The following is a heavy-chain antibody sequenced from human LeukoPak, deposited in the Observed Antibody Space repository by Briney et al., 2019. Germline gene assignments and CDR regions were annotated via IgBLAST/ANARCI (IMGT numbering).Heavy chain of an antibody. CDR3: ARDYYDSSGYYYIDH. CDR2: ISSSSSTI. V-gene: IGHV3-48*04. D-gene: IGHD3-22*01. Sequence: PGGSLRLSCAASGFTFSSYSMNWVRQAPGKGLEWVSYISSSSSTIYYADSVKGRFTISRDNAKNSLYLQMNSLRAEDTAVYYCARDYYDSSGYYYIDHWGQGTLVTVSS. J-gene: IGHJ4*02. CDR1: GFTFSSYS.